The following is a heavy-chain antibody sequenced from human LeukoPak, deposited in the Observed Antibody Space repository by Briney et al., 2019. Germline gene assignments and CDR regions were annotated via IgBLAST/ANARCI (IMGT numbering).Heavy chain of an antibody. V-gene: IGHV1-69*05. CDR3: AQGKPYYYYYYMDV. CDR1: GGTFSSYA. D-gene: IGHD1-14*01. J-gene: IGHJ6*03. CDR2: IIPIFGTA. Sequence: GASVKVSCKASGGTFSSYAISWVRQAPGQGLEWMGGIIPIFGTANYAQKFQGRVTITTDESTSTAYMELSSLRSEDTAVYYCAQGKPYYYYYYMDVWGKGTTVTVSS.